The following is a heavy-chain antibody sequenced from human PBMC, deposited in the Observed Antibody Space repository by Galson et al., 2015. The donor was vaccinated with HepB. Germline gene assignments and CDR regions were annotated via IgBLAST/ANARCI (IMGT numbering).Heavy chain of an antibody. Sequence: SLRLSCAASGFTFSSYWMSWVRQAPGKGLEWVADIKQDGSDKYYVDSVKSRFTISRDTVKNSLFLQMNSLRAEDTAVYYCARDNIVPTTSGWGFDHWGQGTLVTVSS. J-gene: IGHJ4*02. CDR2: IKQDGSDK. V-gene: IGHV3-7*03. CDR3: ARDNIVPTTSGWGFDH. D-gene: IGHD5-12*01. CDR1: GFTFSSYW.